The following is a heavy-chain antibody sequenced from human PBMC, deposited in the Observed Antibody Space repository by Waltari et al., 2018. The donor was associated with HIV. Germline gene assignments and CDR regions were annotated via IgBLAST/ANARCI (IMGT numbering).Heavy chain of an antibody. Sequence: QVQLQESGPGLVKPSGTLSLTCAVSGGSISSSNWWSWVRQPPGKGLEWIGEIYHSGSTNYNPSLKSRVTISVDKSKNQFSLKLSSVTAADTAVYYCARDGGDYYDSSGYSDLQGGLWYFDLWGRGTLVTVSS. J-gene: IGHJ2*01. CDR3: ARDGGDYYDSSGYSDLQGGLWYFDL. CDR2: IYHSGST. CDR1: GGSISSSNW. D-gene: IGHD3-22*01. V-gene: IGHV4-4*02.